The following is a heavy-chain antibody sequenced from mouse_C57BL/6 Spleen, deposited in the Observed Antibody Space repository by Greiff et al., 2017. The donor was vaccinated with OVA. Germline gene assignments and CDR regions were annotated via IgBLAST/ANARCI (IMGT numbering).Heavy chain of an antibody. D-gene: IGHD4-1*01. CDR3: ASSPNWDFDY. CDR1: GYAFTSSY. V-gene: IGHV1-82*01. Sequence: VHLQQSGPELVKPGASVKISCKASGYAFTSSYMNWVKQRPGEGLEWIGGIYPGDGDTNYNGKFKGKATLTADKSSSTAYMQLSSLTSEDSAVYDCASSPNWDFDYWGQGTTLTVSA. J-gene: IGHJ2*01. CDR2: IYPGDGDT.